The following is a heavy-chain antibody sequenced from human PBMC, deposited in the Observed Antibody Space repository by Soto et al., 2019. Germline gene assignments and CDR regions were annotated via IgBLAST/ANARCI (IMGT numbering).Heavy chain of an antibody. V-gene: IGHV3-30*18. CDR1: GFTFSSYG. CDR2: ISYDGSNK. CDR3: AKEGDGGFDP. D-gene: IGHD2-21*02. J-gene: IGHJ5*02. Sequence: QVQLVESGGGVVQPGRSLRLSCAASGFTFSSYGMHWVRQAPGKGLEWVAVISYDGSNKYYADSVKGRFTISRDNSKNTLYLQMNSLRADDTAVYYCAKEGDGGFDPWGQGTLVTVSS.